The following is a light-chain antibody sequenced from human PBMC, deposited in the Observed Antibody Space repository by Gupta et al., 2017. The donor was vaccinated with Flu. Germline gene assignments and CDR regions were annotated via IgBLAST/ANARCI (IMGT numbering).Light chain of an antibody. Sequence: QSVLTQPPSVSGAPGQRVTISCTGSSSNTGAGYGVHWYQQLPGTAPKLLIYGNINRPSGVPDRFSGSKSGTSASLAITGLQAEDEADYFCQSYDSSLSGPWVFGGGTKLTVL. J-gene: IGLJ3*02. CDR1: SSNTGAGYG. CDR2: GNI. CDR3: QSYDSSLSGPWV. V-gene: IGLV1-40*01.